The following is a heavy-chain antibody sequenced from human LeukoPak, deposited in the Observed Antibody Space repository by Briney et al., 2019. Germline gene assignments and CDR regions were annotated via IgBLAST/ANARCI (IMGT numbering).Heavy chain of an antibody. J-gene: IGHJ5*02. CDR3: AKGQQLVRSGWFDP. CDR1: GFTFSNYA. V-gene: IGHV3-23*01. CDR2: ISGSGSST. D-gene: IGHD6-13*01. Sequence: GGSLRFSCAASGFTFSNYAMSWVRQAPGKGLEWVSAISGSGSSTYYADSVKGRFTISRDNSKNTLYLQMNSLRAEDTAVYYCAKGQQLVRSGWFDPWGQGTLVTVSS.